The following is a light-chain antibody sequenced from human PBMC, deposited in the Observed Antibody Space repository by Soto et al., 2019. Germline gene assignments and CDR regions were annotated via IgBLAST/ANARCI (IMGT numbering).Light chain of an antibody. CDR1: SSDVGAYNY. V-gene: IGLV2-14*01. J-gene: IGLJ1*01. CDR3: SSYTSITTYV. CDR2: EVS. Sequence: QSVLTQPASVSGSPGQSITISCTGTSSDVGAYNYVSWYQHHPGKAPKLIIYEVSIRPSGVSNRFSGSKSGNTASLTISGLQAEDEADYYCSSYTSITTYVFGTGTKLTVL.